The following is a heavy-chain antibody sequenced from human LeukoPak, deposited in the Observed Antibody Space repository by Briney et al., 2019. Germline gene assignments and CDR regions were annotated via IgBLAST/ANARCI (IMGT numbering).Heavy chain of an antibody. Sequence: ASVKVSCKASGYTFTSHYMHWVRQAPGQGLEWKGIINPGGGGTSYAQKFQGRVTMTRDTSTSTVYMELSSLRSEDTAVYYCARAPNRNYDYWGQGTLVTVSS. CDR3: ARAPNRNYDY. J-gene: IGHJ4*02. CDR2: INPGGGGT. D-gene: IGHD4-11*01. V-gene: IGHV1-46*01. CDR1: GYTFTSHY.